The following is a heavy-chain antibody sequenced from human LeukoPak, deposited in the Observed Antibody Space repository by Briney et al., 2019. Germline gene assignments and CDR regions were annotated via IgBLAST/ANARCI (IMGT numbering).Heavy chain of an antibody. CDR1: GYTLTELS. Sequence: ASVKVSCKVSGYTLTELSMHWVRQAPGKGLEWMGGFDPEDGETIYAQKFQGRVTMTTDTSTSTAYMELRSLRSDDTAVYYCARQIVGATDFDYWGQGTLVTVSS. CDR3: ARQIVGATDFDY. V-gene: IGHV1-24*01. D-gene: IGHD1-26*01. J-gene: IGHJ4*02. CDR2: FDPEDGET.